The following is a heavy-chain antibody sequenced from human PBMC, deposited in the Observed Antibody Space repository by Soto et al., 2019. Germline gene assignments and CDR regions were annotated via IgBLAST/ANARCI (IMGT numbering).Heavy chain of an antibody. V-gene: IGHV4-4*07. CDR1: CGSINSYY. CDR3: ARDKGDSRIHY. CDR2: VYSSGST. J-gene: IGHJ4*02. D-gene: IGHD3-22*01. Sequence: SEXLSLTCTVSCGSINSYYWSWIRQSAGKGLEWIGRVYSSGSTFYNPSLKSRLTMSVDTPNNQFSLKLSSVTAADTAVYSCARDKGDSRIHYWRLGPLGNV.